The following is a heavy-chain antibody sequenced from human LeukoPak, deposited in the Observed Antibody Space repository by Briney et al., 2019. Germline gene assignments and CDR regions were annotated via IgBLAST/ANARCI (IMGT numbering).Heavy chain of an antibody. J-gene: IGHJ6*03. CDR1: GDSISTSNSY. CDR3: ARVSWSPGTSYYYMDV. D-gene: IGHD1-1*01. CDR2: IHYSGTT. Sequence: SETLSLTCTVSGDSISTSNSYWGWIRQPPGKGLEWIGYIHYSGTTNYNPSLKSRVTISVDTSKNQFSLKLSSVTAADTAVYFCARVSWSPGTSYYYMDVWGKGTTVTVSS. V-gene: IGHV4-61*05.